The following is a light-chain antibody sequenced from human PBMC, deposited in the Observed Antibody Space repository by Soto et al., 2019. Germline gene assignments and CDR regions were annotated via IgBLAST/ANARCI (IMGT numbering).Light chain of an antibody. CDR1: SSDVGGYDY. Sequence: QPALTQPPCASGCPGQSVTISCTGTSSDVGGYDYVSWYQLHPGKAPKLMIFEVSNRPSGVSYRFSGSKSGNTASLTISGLQAEDEADYFCSSYSISTAYLFGTGTKVTVL. CDR3: SSYSISTAYL. V-gene: IGLV2-14*01. CDR2: EVS. J-gene: IGLJ1*01.